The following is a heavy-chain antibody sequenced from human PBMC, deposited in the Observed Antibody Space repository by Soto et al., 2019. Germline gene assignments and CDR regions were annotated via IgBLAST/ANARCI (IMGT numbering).Heavy chain of an antibody. J-gene: IGHJ3*02. Sequence: GGSLRLSCAASGFTFSSYGMHWVRQAPGKGLEWVAVIWYDGSNKYYADSVKGRFTISRDNSKNTLYLQMNSLRAEDTAVYYCARDGDYDFWSGYYIAYAFDIWGQGTMVTVSS. CDR2: IWYDGSNK. V-gene: IGHV3-33*01. D-gene: IGHD3-3*01. CDR1: GFTFSSYG. CDR3: ARDGDYDFWSGYYIAYAFDI.